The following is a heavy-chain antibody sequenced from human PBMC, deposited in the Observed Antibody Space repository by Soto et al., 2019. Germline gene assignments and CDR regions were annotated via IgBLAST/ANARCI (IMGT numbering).Heavy chain of an antibody. CDR1: GGSISSYY. Sequence: QVQLQESGPGLVKPSETLSLTCTVSGGSISSYYWSWIRQPAGKGLEWIGRIYTSGSTNYNPSLKSRVTMSVATSKNQCSLKLSSVTAADTAVYYCARDQTYYYDSSGYYRYWYFDLWGRGTLVTVSS. D-gene: IGHD3-22*01. CDR3: ARDQTYYYDSSGYYRYWYFDL. CDR2: IYTSGST. J-gene: IGHJ2*01. V-gene: IGHV4-4*07.